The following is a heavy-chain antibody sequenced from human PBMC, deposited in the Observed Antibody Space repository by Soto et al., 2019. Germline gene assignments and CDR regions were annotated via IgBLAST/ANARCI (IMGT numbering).Heavy chain of an antibody. V-gene: IGHV3-33*01. CDR2: IWYDGSNK. CDR1: GFTFSSYG. Sequence: GGSLRLSCAASGFTFSSYGMHWVRQAPGKGLEWVAVIWYDGSNKYYADSVKGRFTISRDNSKNTLYLQMNSLRAEDTAVYYCARDPQWEVPFDYWGQGTLVTVSS. J-gene: IGHJ4*02. CDR3: ARDPQWEVPFDY. D-gene: IGHD1-26*01.